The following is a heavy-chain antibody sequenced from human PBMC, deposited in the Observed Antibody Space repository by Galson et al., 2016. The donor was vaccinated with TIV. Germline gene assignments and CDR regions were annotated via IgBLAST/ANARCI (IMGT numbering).Heavy chain of an antibody. CDR3: AHRGDGHNKIFDY. CDR2: IYWDDRK. V-gene: IGHV2-5*02. D-gene: IGHD5-24*01. Sequence: PALVKPTQTLTLTCSFSGFSLTTSGVGVGWIRQPPRRALEWLGFIYWDDRKLYSPSLKNRLTITRDTSKNQVVLTMTNKDPVDTATYYCAHRGDGHNKIFDYWGQGTLVTVSS. J-gene: IGHJ4*02. CDR1: GFSLTTSGVG.